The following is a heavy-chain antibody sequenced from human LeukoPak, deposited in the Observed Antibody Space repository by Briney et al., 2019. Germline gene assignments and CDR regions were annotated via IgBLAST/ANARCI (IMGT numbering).Heavy chain of an antibody. Sequence: SETLSLTCAVYGGSFSGYYWSWIRQPPGKGLEWIGEINHSGSTNYNPSLKSRVTISVDTSKNQFSLKLSSVTAADTAVYYCARGRNGGDIVVVVAATHLDYWGRGTLVTVSS. V-gene: IGHV4-34*01. D-gene: IGHD2-15*01. J-gene: IGHJ4*02. CDR3: ARGRNGGDIVVVVAATHLDY. CDR2: INHSGST. CDR1: GGSFSGYY.